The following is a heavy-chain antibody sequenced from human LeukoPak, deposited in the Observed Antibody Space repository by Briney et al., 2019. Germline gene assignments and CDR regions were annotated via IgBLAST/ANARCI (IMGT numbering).Heavy chain of an antibody. CDR3: ARDPTRYSSSWYGTNWFDP. CDR2: ISSSSSYI. V-gene: IGHV3-21*01. CDR1: GGSISSSS. D-gene: IGHD6-13*01. Sequence: ETLPLTCTVSGGSISSSSYHWGWIRQPPGKGLEWVSSISSSSSYIYYADSVKGRFTISRDNAKNSLYLQMNSLRAEDTAVYYCARDPTRYSSSWYGTNWFDPWGQGTLVTVSS. J-gene: IGHJ5*02.